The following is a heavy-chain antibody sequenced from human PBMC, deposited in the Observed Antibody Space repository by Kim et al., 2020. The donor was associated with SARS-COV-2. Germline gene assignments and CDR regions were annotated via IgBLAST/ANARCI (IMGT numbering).Heavy chain of an antibody. Sequence: SETLSLTCTVSGGSISSYYWSWIRQPPGKGLEWIGYIYYSGSTNYNPSLKSRVTISVDTSKNQFSLKLSSVTAADTAVYYCAREKIYDFWSGPMTDYYGMDVWGQGTTVTVSS. CDR3: AREKIYDFWSGPMTDYYGMDV. CDR1: GGSISSYY. J-gene: IGHJ6*02. D-gene: IGHD3-3*01. CDR2: IYYSGST. V-gene: IGHV4-59*13.